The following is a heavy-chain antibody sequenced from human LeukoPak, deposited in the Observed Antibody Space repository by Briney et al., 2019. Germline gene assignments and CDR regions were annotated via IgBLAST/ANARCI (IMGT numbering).Heavy chain of an antibody. Sequence: GGSLRLSCAASGFTFDDYAMHWVRQAPGKGLEWLALISGDGDSTYYADSVKGRFTISRDNRKYSLYLQMNSLRTEDTAFYYCAKDSLEAAGNFDYWGQGTLVTVCS. V-gene: IGHV3-43*02. J-gene: IGHJ4*02. CDR3: AKDSLEAAGNFDY. CDR2: ISGDGDST. D-gene: IGHD6-13*01. CDR1: GFTFDDYA.